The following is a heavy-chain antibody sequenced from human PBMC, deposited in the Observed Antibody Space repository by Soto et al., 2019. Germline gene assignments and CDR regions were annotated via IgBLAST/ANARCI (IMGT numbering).Heavy chain of an antibody. Sequence: EVQLVEYGGGLVQPGRSLRLSCAASGFTFDDYAMHWVRQAPGKGLEWVSGISWNSGSIGYADSVKGRFTISRDNAKNSLYLQMNSLRAEDTALYYCAKDQGPYVVVTVRWGQGTLVTVSS. CDR2: ISWNSGSI. D-gene: IGHD2-21*02. CDR1: GFTFDDYA. V-gene: IGHV3-9*01. CDR3: AKDQGPYVVVTVR. J-gene: IGHJ4*02.